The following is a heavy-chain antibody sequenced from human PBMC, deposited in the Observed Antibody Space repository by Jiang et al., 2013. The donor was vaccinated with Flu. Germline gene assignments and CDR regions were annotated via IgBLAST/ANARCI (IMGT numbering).Heavy chain of an antibody. CDR1: GGSISSYY. V-gene: IGHV4-59*01. Sequence: GSGLVKPSETLSLTCTVSGGSISSYYWSWIRQPPGKGLEWIGYIYYSGSTNYNPSLKSRVTISVDTSKNQFSLKLSSVTAADTAVYYCARARLYYDSSGYYSYFDLWGRGTLVTVSS. D-gene: IGHD3-22*01. CDR3: ARARLYYDSSGYYSYFDL. CDR2: IYYSGST. J-gene: IGHJ2*01.